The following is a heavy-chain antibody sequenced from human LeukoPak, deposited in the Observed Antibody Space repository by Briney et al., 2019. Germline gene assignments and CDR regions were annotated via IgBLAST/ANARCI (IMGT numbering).Heavy chain of an antibody. V-gene: IGHV3-23*01. J-gene: IGHJ6*03. CDR2: ISGSGGST. CDR1: GFTFSNYG. Sequence: GGSLRLSCAASGFTFSNYGMSWVRQAPGKGLEWVSGISGSGGSTYYADSVKGRFTISRDNSKNTLYLQMNSLRAEDTAVDYCAKDGDILTGYSLNYYYYYMDVWGKGTTVTISS. CDR3: AKDGDILTGYSLNYYYYYMDV. D-gene: IGHD3-9*01.